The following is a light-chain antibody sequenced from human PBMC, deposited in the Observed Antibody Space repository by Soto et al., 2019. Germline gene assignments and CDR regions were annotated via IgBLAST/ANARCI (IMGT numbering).Light chain of an antibody. Sequence: EIVLTQSPGTLSLSPGERATLSCRASQSVSSSYLAWYQQKPGQAPRLLTFGASNRATGIPDRFSGRGSGTDFTLTISRLEPEDFAVYYCQQYGSSPMYTFGQGTKV. V-gene: IGKV3-20*01. CDR1: QSVSSSY. J-gene: IGKJ2*01. CDR3: QQYGSSPMYT. CDR2: GAS.